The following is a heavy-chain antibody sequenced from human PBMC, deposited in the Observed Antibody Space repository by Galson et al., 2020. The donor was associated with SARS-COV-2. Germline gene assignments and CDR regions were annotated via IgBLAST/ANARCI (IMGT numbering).Heavy chain of an antibody. D-gene: IGHD3-22*01. V-gene: IGHV4-30-2*01. CDR2: IYHSGST. J-gene: IGHJ4*02. CDR1: GGSISSGGYS. Sequence: SETLSLTCAVSGGSISSGGYSWSWIRQPPGKGLEWIGYIYHSGSTYYNPSLKSRVTISVDRSKNQFSLKLSSVTAADTAVYYCARAVKYYYDSSGSPGHFDYWGQGTLVTVSS. CDR3: ARAVKYYYDSSGSPGHFDY.